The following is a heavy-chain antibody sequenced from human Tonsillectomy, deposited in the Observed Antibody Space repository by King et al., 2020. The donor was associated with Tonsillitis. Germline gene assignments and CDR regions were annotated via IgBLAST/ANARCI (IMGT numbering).Heavy chain of an antibody. D-gene: IGHD5-24*01. CDR3: TKEEMTTIFNFDY. CDR1: GFTFSSYG. J-gene: IGHJ4*02. Sequence: VQLVESGGGVVQPGRSLRLSCAASGFTFSSYGMHWVRQAPGKGLEWVAVISSDGSNKFYADSVKGRFTISRDNSKNTLYLQMNRLRAGDTAMYYCTKEEMTTIFNFDYWGQGTLVTVSS. V-gene: IGHV3-30*18. CDR2: ISSDGSNK.